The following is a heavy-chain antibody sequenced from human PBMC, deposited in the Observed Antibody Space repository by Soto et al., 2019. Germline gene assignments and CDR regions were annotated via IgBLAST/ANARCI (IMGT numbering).Heavy chain of an antibody. Sequence: SETLSLTCTVSGGSISSYYWSWIRQPPGKGLEWIGYIYYSGSTNYNPSLKSRATISVDTSKNQFSLKLSSVTAADTAVYYCARDLSFYPTKLYGSGPRVNYMDVWGKGTTVTVSS. D-gene: IGHD3-10*01. CDR3: ARDLSFYPTKLYGSGPRVNYMDV. CDR2: IYYSGST. CDR1: GGSISSYY. J-gene: IGHJ6*03. V-gene: IGHV4-59*01.